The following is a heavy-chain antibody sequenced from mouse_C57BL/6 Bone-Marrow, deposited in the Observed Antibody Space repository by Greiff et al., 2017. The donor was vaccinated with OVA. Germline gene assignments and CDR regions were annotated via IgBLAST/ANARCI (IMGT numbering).Heavy chain of an antibody. J-gene: IGHJ3*01. Sequence: VQLQQPGAELLKPGASGKKFCKGSGYTFPSSWVTWGEHRPGQGLDWIGDIYPGSGSTNYNEKFKSKATLTVDTSSSTAYMQLSSLTSEDSAVYYCARRNYGSSSWFAYWGQGTLVTVSA. CDR1: GYTFPSSW. CDR2: IYPGSGST. V-gene: IGHV1-55*01. CDR3: ARRNYGSSSWFAY. D-gene: IGHD1-1*01.